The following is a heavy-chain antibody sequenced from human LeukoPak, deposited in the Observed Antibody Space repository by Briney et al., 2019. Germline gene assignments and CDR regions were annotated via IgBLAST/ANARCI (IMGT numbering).Heavy chain of an antibody. CDR3: ARTINVDTAMVTPFDY. J-gene: IGHJ4*02. V-gene: IGHV1-18*01. CDR2: ISAYNGNT. CDR1: GYTFTSYG. Sequence: ASVKVSCKASGYTFTSYGISWVRQAPGQGLEWMGWISAYNGNTNYALKLQGRVTMTTDTSTSTAYMELRSLRSDDTAVYYCARTINVDTAMVTPFDYWGQGTLVTVSS. D-gene: IGHD5-18*01.